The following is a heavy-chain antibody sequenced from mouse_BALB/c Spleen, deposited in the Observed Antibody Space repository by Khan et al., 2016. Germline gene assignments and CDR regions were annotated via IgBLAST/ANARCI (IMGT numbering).Heavy chain of an antibody. V-gene: IGHV7-3*02. CDR2: IRNKANGYTT. Sequence: EVELVESGGGLVQPGGSLRLSCATSAFTFTDYYMSWVRQPPGKALEWLGFIRNKANGYTTEYSASVKGRFTISRDNSQSILYLQMNTLRAEDSATYYCARDRGRLRGAMDYWGQGTSVTVSS. CDR3: ARDRGRLRGAMDY. CDR1: AFTFTDYY. D-gene: IGHD2-4*01. J-gene: IGHJ4*01.